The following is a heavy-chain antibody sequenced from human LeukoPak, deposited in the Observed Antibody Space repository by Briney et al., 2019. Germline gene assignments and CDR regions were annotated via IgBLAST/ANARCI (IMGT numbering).Heavy chain of an antibody. Sequence: GSLRLSCAASGFTFSSYAMSWIRQPPGKGLEWIGEINHSGSTNYNPSLKSRVTISVDTSKNQFSLKLSSVTAADTAVYYCARGRGVTHFDYWGQGTLVTVSS. J-gene: IGHJ4*02. CDR3: ARGRGVTHFDY. D-gene: IGHD4-23*01. CDR2: INHSGST. CDR1: GFTFSSYA. V-gene: IGHV4-34*01.